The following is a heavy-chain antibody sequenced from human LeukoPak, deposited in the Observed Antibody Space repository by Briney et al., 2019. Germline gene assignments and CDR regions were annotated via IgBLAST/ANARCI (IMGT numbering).Heavy chain of an antibody. J-gene: IGHJ5*01. V-gene: IGHV3-74*01. CDR1: GFPFSGYW. CDR3: TRAITYFYGSVTYDWFDS. CDR2: IKSDGST. D-gene: IGHD3-10*01. Sequence: GGSLSLSCAASGFPFSGYWMHWVRQTPGKGLMWVARIKSDGSTIYADSVQGRFTISRDNAKNTVYLQMNSLRVDDTAIYYCTRAITYFYGSVTYDWFDSWGQGTRVTVSS.